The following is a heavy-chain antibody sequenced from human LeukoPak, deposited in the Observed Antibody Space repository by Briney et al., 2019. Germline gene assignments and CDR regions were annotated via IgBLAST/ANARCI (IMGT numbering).Heavy chain of an antibody. Sequence: SETLSLTCTVSGGSISSYYWSWIRQPAGKGLEWIGRIYTSGSTNYNPSLKSRVTMSVDTSKNQFSLKLSSVTAADTAVYYCARDAYYDFWSAISTGHYYYYYMDVWGKGTTVTVSS. J-gene: IGHJ6*03. V-gene: IGHV4-4*07. CDR2: IYTSGST. D-gene: IGHD3-3*01. CDR1: GGSISSYY. CDR3: ARDAYYDFWSAISTGHYYYYYMDV.